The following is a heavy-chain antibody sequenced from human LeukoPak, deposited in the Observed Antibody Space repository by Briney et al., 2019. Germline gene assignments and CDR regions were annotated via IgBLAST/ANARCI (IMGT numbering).Heavy chain of an antibody. CDR3: AKDWAPYCGGDCYFNY. J-gene: IGHJ4*02. V-gene: IGHV3-30*18. CDR2: ISYDGSNK. D-gene: IGHD2-21*02. CDR1: GFIFNNYG. Sequence: GRSLRLSCAASGFIFNNYGMHWVRQAPGKGLERVAVISYDGSNKNYADSVKGRFTIPRDSSKNTVYLQMNSLRVEDTAVYYCAKDWAPYCGGDCYFNYWGQGTLVTVSS.